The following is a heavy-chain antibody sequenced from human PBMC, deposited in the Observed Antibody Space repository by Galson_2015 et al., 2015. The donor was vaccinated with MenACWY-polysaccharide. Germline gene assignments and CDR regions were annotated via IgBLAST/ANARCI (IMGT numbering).Heavy chain of an antibody. V-gene: IGHV4-61*01. Sequence: QVQLQESGPGLVKPSETLSLTCTVSGDSVTSATYYWSWLRQSPGKGLEWIGYMSYSGSANDNPSLRSRVAISIDTSKNQCSLRLTSVTAADTAVYYWARAPRTLAPTWGFCDYWGQGLMVTVS. CDR2: MSYSGSA. CDR1: GDSVTSATYY. J-gene: IGHJ4*02. CDR3: ARAPRTLAPTWGFCDY. D-gene: IGHD7-27*01.